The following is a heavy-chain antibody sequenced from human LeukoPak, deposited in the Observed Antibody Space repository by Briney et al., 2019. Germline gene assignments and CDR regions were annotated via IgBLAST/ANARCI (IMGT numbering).Heavy chain of an antibody. V-gene: IGHV3-53*01. CDR3: ARENRGIFGMVEIYYMDV. Sequence: PGGSLRLSCAVSGFSVSSNYMTWVRQAPGKGLEWVSVFYAGATTYYADSVKGRFTISKDISKNTLSLQMNNLRAEDTAVYYCARENRGIFGMVEIYYMDVWGKGTTVTVSS. J-gene: IGHJ6*03. CDR2: FYAGATT. D-gene: IGHD3-3*01. CDR1: GFSVSSNY.